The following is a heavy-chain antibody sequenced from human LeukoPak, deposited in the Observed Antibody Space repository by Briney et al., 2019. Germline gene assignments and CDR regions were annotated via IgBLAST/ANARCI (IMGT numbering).Heavy chain of an antibody. J-gene: IGHJ4*02. V-gene: IGHV3-48*03. CDR2: ISSTGSTI. CDR3: TGIMTTVTRIHY. Sequence: PGGSLSLSCAASGFTFSDYEMNWVRQAPGKGLEWVSYISSTGSTIYYADSVKGRFTVSRDNAKNSLDLQMNSLRAEDTGVYYCTGIMTTVTRIHYWGQGTLVTVSS. CDR1: GFTFSDYE. D-gene: IGHD4-17*01.